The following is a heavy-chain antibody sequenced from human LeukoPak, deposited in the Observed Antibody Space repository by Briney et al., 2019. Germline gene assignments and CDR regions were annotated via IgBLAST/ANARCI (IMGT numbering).Heavy chain of an antibody. J-gene: IGHJ6*03. D-gene: IGHD6-13*01. CDR2: IYSGGST. CDR1: GFTVSSNY. Sequence: GGSLRLSCAASGFTVSSNYMSWVRQAPGKGLEWVSVIYSGGSTYYADSVKGRFTISRDNSKNTLYLQMNSLRAEDTAVYYCARDHPWAAVLGYYYMDVWGKGTTVTVSS. V-gene: IGHV3-66*01. CDR3: ARDHPWAAVLGYYYMDV.